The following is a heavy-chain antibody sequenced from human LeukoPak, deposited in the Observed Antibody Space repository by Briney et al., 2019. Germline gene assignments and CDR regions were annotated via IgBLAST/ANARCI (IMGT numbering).Heavy chain of an antibody. V-gene: IGHV3-30*02. D-gene: IGHD3-3*01. CDR1: GFTFSSYG. Sequence: GGSLRLSCAASGFTFSSYGMHWVRQAPGEGLEWVAFIRHDGSNKYYADSVKGRFTISRDNSKNTLYLQMNSLRAEDTAVYYCAKDPQYYDFWSGSILYYFDYWGQGTLVTVSS. CDR2: IRHDGSNK. J-gene: IGHJ4*02. CDR3: AKDPQYYDFWSGSILYYFDY.